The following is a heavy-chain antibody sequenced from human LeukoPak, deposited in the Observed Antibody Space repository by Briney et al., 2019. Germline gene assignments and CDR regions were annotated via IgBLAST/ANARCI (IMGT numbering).Heavy chain of an antibody. CDR3: ARGLLDGYTHPAAFDI. Sequence: PSETLSLTCTVSGGSISSYYWSWIRQPPGKGLEWIGYIYYSGSTNYNPSLKSRVTISVDTSKNQFSLKLSSVTAADTAVYYCARGLLDGYTHPAAFDIWGQGTMLTVSS. CDR2: IYYSGST. V-gene: IGHV4-59*01. CDR1: GGSISSYY. J-gene: IGHJ3*02. D-gene: IGHD5-24*01.